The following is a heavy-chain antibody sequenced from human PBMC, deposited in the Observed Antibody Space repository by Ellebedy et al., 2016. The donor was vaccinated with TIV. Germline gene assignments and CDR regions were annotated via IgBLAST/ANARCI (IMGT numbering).Heavy chain of an antibody. CDR1: GFTFSSYG. V-gene: IGHV3-33*01. Sequence: GESLKISCAASGFTFSSYGMHWVRQAPGKGLEWVAVIWYDGSNKYYADSVKGRFTISRDNAKDSLFLQMNSLRAEDTAVYYCARDESGGPNDAFDIWGQGTMVTVSS. CDR2: IWYDGSNK. D-gene: IGHD6-19*01. J-gene: IGHJ3*02. CDR3: ARDESGGPNDAFDI.